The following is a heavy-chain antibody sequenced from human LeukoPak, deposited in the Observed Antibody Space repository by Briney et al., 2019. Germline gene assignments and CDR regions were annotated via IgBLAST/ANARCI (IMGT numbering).Heavy chain of an antibody. CDR2: IWYDGSKR. D-gene: IGHD2-15*01. CDR1: GFTFSSHG. J-gene: IGHJ4*02. V-gene: IGHV3-33*01. Sequence: GGSLRLSCAASGFTFSSHGMHWVRQAPGNGLEWVAVIWYDGSKRYYADSVKGRFTISRDDSKNTLYLQMNSLRDEDTAVYYCARDPASSFDYWGQGTLVTVSS. CDR3: ARDPASSFDY.